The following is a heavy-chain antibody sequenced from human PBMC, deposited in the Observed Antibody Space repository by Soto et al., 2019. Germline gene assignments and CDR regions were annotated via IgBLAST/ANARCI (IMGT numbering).Heavy chain of an antibody. Sequence: GSLRLSCEDSGFTFSSYEMNWVRQAPGKGLEWVSYISSSGSTKNYADSVKGRFTISRDNVKNPLYLQMNSLRAEDTAVYYCARVPRNFYYNGMDVWGQGTTVTVSS. CDR1: GFTFSSYE. CDR2: ISSSGSTK. CDR3: ARVPRNFYYNGMDV. V-gene: IGHV3-48*03. J-gene: IGHJ6*02.